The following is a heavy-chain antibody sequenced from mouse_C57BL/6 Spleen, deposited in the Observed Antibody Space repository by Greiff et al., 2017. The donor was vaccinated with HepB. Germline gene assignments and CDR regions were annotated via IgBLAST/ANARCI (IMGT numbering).Heavy chain of an antibody. CDR2: IWTGGGT. Sequence: VQRVESGPGLVAPSQSLSITCTVSGFSLTSYAISWVRQPPGKGLEWLGVIWTGGGTNYNSALKSRLSISKDNSKSQVFLKMNSLQTDDTARYYCASSSSMMVTRYYAMDYWGQGTSVTVSS. CDR3: ASSSSMMVTRYYAMDY. CDR1: GFSLTSYA. D-gene: IGHD2-3*01. J-gene: IGHJ4*01. V-gene: IGHV2-9-1*01.